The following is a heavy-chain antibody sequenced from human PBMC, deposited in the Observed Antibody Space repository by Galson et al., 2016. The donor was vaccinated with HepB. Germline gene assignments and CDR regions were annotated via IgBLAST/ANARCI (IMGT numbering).Heavy chain of an antibody. CDR3: ARDRAVRSIDQ. J-gene: IGHJ4*02. V-gene: IGHV3-33*08. CDR2: IWSDGSSE. CDR1: EFPFSTYG. Sequence: SLRLSCAASEFPFSTYGMHWVRQAPGKGLEWVAMIWSDGSSEYYADSVKGRFTISRDNSRNTLYLQMDSLRAEDTAVYYCARDRAVRSIDQWGQGALVTVSS. D-gene: IGHD6-19*01.